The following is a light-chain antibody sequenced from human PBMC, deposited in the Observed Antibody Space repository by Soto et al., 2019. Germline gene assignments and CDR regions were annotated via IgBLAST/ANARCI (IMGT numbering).Light chain of an antibody. V-gene: IGLV1-44*01. CDR1: RSNIGSNT. J-gene: IGLJ2*01. CDR2: TNN. CDR3: AAWDASLSGVV. Sequence: QSVLTQPPSASGAPGQGVTISCSGSRSNIGSNTVNWYQQLPGTAPKLLIYTNNQRPSGVPDRFSGSRSGTSASLAISGLQSEDEADYYCAAWDASLSGVVFGGGTKLT.